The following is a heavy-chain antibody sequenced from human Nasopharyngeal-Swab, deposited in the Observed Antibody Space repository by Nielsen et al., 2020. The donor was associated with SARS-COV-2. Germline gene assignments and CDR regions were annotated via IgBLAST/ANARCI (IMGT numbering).Heavy chain of an antibody. CDR1: GETFTNSA. D-gene: IGHD5-12*01. V-gene: IGHV1-69*10. CDR3: AREGEYGAYGAPDY. Sequence: SVKVACKNSGETFTNSAMSWVRQAPGQGLEWMGGMVTALGLPNYAQKFRGRVTSSAVRSTNTSYLERSSLTSEDTAIYYCAREGEYGAYGAPDYWGQGTLVTVSS. CDR2: MVTALGLP. J-gene: IGHJ4*02.